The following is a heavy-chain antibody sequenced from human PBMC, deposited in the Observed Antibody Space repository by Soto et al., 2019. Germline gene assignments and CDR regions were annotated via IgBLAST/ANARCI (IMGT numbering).Heavy chain of an antibody. CDR3: AKGESIAARRPYYYGMDV. D-gene: IGHD6-6*01. CDR2: ISGSGGST. Sequence: HPGGSLRLSCAASGFTFSSYAMSWVRQAPGKGLEWVSAISGSGGSTYYADSVKGRFTISRDNSKNTLYLQMNSLRAEDTAVYYCAKGESIAARRPYYYGMDVWGQGTTVTVSS. CDR1: GFTFSSYA. J-gene: IGHJ6*02. V-gene: IGHV3-23*01.